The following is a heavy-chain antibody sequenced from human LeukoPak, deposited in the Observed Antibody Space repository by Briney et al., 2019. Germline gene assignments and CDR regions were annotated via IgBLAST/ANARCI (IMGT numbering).Heavy chain of an antibody. J-gene: IGHJ4*02. CDR2: INSGGSI. Sequence: PSETLSLTCAVSGGSFSGYYWTWIRQPPGKGLEWIGEINSGGSINYNPSLKSRVTISVDTSENQFSLKLSSVTAADTAVYYCARLGVEYSGYDYDYWGQGTLVTVSS. CDR3: ARLGVEYSGYDYDY. V-gene: IGHV4-34*01. D-gene: IGHD5-12*01. CDR1: GGSFSGYY.